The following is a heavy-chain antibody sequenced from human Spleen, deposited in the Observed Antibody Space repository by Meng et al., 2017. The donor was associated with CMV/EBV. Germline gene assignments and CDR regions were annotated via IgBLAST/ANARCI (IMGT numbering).Heavy chain of an antibody. V-gene: IGHV4-38-2*02. J-gene: IGHJ4*02. CDR3: ASLYGDSVPYYFDY. Sequence: GSLRLSCTVSGYSISSGYYWGWIRQPPGKGLEWIGNIYKSGRTFYSPSLKTRVTMSVDTSKNQFSLKLNSVTTADTAVYYCASLYGDSVPYYFDYWGQGTLVTVSS. D-gene: IGHD4-17*01. CDR1: GYSISSGYY. CDR2: IYKSGRT.